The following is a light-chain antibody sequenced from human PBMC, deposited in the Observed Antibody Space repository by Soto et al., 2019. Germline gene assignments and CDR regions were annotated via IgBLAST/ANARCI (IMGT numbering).Light chain of an antibody. CDR1: QSVSSY. Sequence: EIVLTQSPATLSLSPGERATLSCRASQSVSSYLAWYQQKPGQAPRLLIYDASNRATGIPARFSGSGSGTDFTLTISRLEPEEFAVYYCQQGSFGGGTKVEIK. J-gene: IGKJ4*01. CDR2: DAS. CDR3: QQGS. V-gene: IGKV3-11*01.